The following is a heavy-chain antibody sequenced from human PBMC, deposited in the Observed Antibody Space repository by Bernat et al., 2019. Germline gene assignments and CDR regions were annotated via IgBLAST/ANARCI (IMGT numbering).Heavy chain of an antibody. Sequence: QVQLVESGGGVVQPGKSLRLSCAASGIIFSDYGMHWVRQAPGKGLEWVAVIWYDGSKKYYADSVKGRFTTSRDNSQITLYLQMNSQRAEDTAVYYCARCDAPPSIEMVRGVIDYWGQGTLVTVSS. V-gene: IGHV3-33*01. D-gene: IGHD3-10*01. J-gene: IGHJ4*02. CDR3: ARCDAPPSIEMVRGVIDY. CDR2: IWYDGSKK. CDR1: GIIFSDYG.